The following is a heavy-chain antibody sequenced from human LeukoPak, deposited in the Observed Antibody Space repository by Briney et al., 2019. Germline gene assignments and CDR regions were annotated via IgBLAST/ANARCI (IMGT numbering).Heavy chain of an antibody. CDR3: ARQMDSSSNNYYAYYFDY. J-gene: IGHJ4*02. CDR1: GFSFTSYG. Sequence: ASVKVSYKPSGFSFTSYGISWVRQAPGQGLEWMGWTSPYDGNTKYEQKLQGRVTMTTDTSTSTAYMELRSLRSDDTAVYYCARQMDSSSNNYYAYYFDYWGQGTLVTVSS. D-gene: IGHD3-22*01. CDR2: TSPYDGNT. V-gene: IGHV1-18*01.